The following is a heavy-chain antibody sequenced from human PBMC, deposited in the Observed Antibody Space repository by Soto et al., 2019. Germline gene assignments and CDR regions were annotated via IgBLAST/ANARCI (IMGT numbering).Heavy chain of an antibody. CDR1: GYTFTTYG. D-gene: IGHD3-10*01. CDR2: ISAYYGDT. V-gene: IGHV1-18*01. CDR3: GSELEYRGVIFFFY. J-gene: IGHJ4*02. Sequence: ASVKVSCKASGYTFTTYGLSWVRQAPGQGLEWMGWISAYYGDTLYTQKFQGRVTMTRDTSTNTAYMELGSLRSDDTAVYYCGSELEYRGVIFFFYWGQGTPVTVSS.